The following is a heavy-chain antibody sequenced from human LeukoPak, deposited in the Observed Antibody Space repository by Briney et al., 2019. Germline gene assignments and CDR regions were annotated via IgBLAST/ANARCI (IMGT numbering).Heavy chain of an antibody. V-gene: IGHV3-33*06. J-gene: IGHJ6*03. CDR1: GFTFSSYG. D-gene: IGHD3-10*01. CDR3: AKDGLYGSGNMDV. Sequence: PGGSLRLSCAASGFTFSSYGMHWVPQAPGKGLEWVAVIRYDGSNKYYADSVKGRFTISRDNSKNTLYLQMNSLRAEDTAVYYCAKDGLYGSGNMDVWGKGTTVTVSS. CDR2: IRYDGSNK.